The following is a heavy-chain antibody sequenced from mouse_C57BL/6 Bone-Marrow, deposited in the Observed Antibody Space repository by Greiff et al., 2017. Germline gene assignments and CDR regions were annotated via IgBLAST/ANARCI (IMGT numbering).Heavy chain of an antibody. CDR1: GFTFSDYG. CDR3: ARDYYGSSYGYFDV. Sequence: EVHLVESGGGLVKPGGSLKLSCAASGFTFSDYGMHWVRQAPEKGLEWVAYISSGSSTIYYADTVKGRFTISRDNAKNTLFLQRTSLRSEDTAMYYCARDYYGSSYGYFDVWGTGTTVTVSS. J-gene: IGHJ1*03. V-gene: IGHV5-17*01. D-gene: IGHD1-1*01. CDR2: ISSGSSTI.